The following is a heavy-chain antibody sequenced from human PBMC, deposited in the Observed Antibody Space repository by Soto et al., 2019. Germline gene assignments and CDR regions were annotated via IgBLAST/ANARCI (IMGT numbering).Heavy chain of an antibody. CDR2: INPNSGGT. Sequence: QVQLVQSGAEVKKPGASVKVSCKASGYTFTGYYMHWVRQAPGQGLDWMGWINPNSGGTNYAQKFQGWVTMTRDTSISTAYMELSRLRSNDTAVYYCARGVDYGDPPHYWGQETLVTVSS. CDR1: GYTFTGYY. J-gene: IGHJ4*02. V-gene: IGHV1-2*04. D-gene: IGHD4-17*01. CDR3: ARGVDYGDPPHY.